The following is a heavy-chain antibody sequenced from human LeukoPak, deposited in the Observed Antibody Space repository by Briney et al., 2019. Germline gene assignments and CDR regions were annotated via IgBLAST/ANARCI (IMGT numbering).Heavy chain of an antibody. V-gene: IGHV1-46*01. CDR2: INPSDGAT. D-gene: IGHD3-16*01. CDR1: GYTFTMYY. Sequence: ASVKVSCKASGYTFTMYYIHWVRQAPGQGLEWMGMINPSDGATTYAQRFQGRVTMTRDMSTTTVYMDLRSLRSDDTAVYFCAKEEVGGRGGSVGGLFASYYTYYYMDVWSRGTTVTVSS. CDR3: AKEEVGGRGGSVGGLFASYYTYYYMDV. J-gene: IGHJ6*03.